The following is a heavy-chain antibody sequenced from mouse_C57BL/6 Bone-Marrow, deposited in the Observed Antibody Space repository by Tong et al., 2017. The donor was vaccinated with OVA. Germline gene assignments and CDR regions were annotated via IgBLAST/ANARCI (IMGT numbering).Heavy chain of an antibody. CDR3: ASVPLISYFDY. CDR2: IWGVGST. V-gene: IGHV2-6*01. Sequence: VQLQESGPGLVAPSQSLSITCTVSGFSLTSYGVDWVRQSPGKGLEWLGVIWGVGSTNYNSALKSRLSISKDNSKSQVFLKMNRLQTDDTAMYYCASVPLISYFDYWGQGTTLTVSS. CDR1: GFSLTSYG. D-gene: IGHD6-2*01. J-gene: IGHJ2*01.